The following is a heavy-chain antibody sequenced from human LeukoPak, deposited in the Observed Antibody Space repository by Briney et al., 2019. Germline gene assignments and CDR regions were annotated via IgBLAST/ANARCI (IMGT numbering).Heavy chain of an antibody. CDR2: IYPDDSDT. D-gene: IGHD2-21*02. CDR3: ARFSGDNAFDI. CDR1: GYRFTTYW. Sequence: GESLKISCKGSGYRFTTYWIGWVRQMPGKGLEWMGIIYPDDSDTRYSPSFQGQVTISADKSINTAYLQWSSLKASDTAIHYCARFSGDNAFDIWGQGTMVTVSS. J-gene: IGHJ3*02. V-gene: IGHV5-51*01.